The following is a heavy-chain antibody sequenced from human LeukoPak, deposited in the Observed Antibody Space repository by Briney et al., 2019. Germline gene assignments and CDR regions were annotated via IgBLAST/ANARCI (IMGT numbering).Heavy chain of an antibody. CDR3: ARAAKDCSGGSCYEWFDP. Sequence: SETLSRTCAVYGGSFSGYYWSWIRQPPGKGLEWIGEINHSGSTNYNPSLKSRVTISVDTSKNQFSLKLSSVTAADTAVYYCARAAKDCSGGSCYEWFDPWGQGTLVAVSS. V-gene: IGHV4-34*01. J-gene: IGHJ5*02. CDR1: GGSFSGYY. CDR2: INHSGST. D-gene: IGHD2-15*01.